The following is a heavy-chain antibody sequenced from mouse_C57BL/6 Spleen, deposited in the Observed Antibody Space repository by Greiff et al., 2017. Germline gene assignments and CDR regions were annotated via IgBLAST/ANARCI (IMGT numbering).Heavy chain of an antibody. D-gene: IGHD3-2*02. V-gene: IGHV6-6*01. CDR2: IRNKANNHAT. CDR3: TGRVDSAGYSIDY. CDR1: GFTFSDAW. J-gene: IGHJ2*01. Sequence: EVQLVESGGGLVQPGGSMKLSCAASGFTFSDAWMDWVRQSPEKGLEWVAEIRNKANNHATYYAESVKGRFTISRDDSKSSVYLQMNSLRAEDTGIYYCTGRVDSAGYSIDYWGQGTTLTVSS.